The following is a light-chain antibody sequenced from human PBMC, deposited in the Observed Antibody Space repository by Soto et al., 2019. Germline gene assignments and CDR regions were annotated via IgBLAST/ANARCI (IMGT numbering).Light chain of an antibody. J-gene: IGLJ1*01. Sequence: QSALTQPASVSGSPGQSITISCTGTSSDVGGYNYVSWYQQHPGKAPKLMIYEVSNRPSGVSNRFSGSKSGNTAALTSSGLQAEDEADYSCSEYTSSSTLVFGTGTKVTVL. V-gene: IGLV2-14*01. CDR2: EVS. CDR1: SSDVGGYNY. CDR3: SEYTSSSTLV.